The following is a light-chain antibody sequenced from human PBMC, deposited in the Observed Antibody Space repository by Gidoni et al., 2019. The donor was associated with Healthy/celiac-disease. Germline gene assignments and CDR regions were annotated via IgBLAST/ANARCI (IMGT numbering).Light chain of an antibody. Sequence: SYELTQPPSASVSPGQTARITCSGDALPKQYAYWYQQKSGQAPVLVIYEDNKRHSGTPERFSGSSSGTMATLTISGAQVEDEGDYYCYSTDISGTLSVFGGGTKLTVL. CDR3: YSTDISGTLSV. J-gene: IGLJ2*01. CDR1: ALPKQY. CDR2: EDN. V-gene: IGLV3-10*01.